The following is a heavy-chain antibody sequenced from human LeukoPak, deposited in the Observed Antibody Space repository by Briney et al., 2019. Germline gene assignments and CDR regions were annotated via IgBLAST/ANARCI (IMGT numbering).Heavy chain of an antibody. CDR1: GFTFSSYA. J-gene: IGHJ5*02. CDR2: ISYDGSNK. V-gene: IGHV3-30*04. Sequence: PGRSLRLSCAASGFTFSSYAMHWVRQATGKGLEWVAVISYDGSNKYYADSVKGRFTISRDNSKNTLYLQMNSLRAEDTAVYYCARDGAVIVGATERWFDPWGQGTLVTVSS. D-gene: IGHD1-26*01. CDR3: ARDGAVIVGATERWFDP.